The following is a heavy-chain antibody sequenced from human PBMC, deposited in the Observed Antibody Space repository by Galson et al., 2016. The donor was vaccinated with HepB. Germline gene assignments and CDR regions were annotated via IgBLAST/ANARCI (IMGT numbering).Heavy chain of an antibody. Sequence: SLRLSCAASGFSFSNYDMYWVRQAPGKGLEWVSSIYTAGEKYYVDSVKGRFTISRDDAKKSLHLQMNSLRAEDTAVYYCTRDVNMGSTWYFDLWGRGTLVTVSS. CDR3: TRDVNMGSTWYFDL. CDR1: GFSFSNYD. J-gene: IGHJ2*01. V-gene: IGHV3-13*01. D-gene: IGHD3-10*01. CDR2: IYTAGEK.